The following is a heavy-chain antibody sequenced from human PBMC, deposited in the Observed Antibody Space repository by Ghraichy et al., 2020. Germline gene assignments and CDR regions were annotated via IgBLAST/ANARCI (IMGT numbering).Heavy chain of an antibody. CDR3: AKDVRHSDRYGYHHPDY. J-gene: IGHJ4*02. Sequence: GGSLRLSCAASGFTFSSYGMHWVHQAPGKGLEWVALISYDGINKYYADSVKGRFTISRDNSKNTLYLQMNSLGAEDTAVYYCAKDVRHSDRYGYHHPDYWGQGTLLTVSS. D-gene: IGHD5-18*01. V-gene: IGHV3-30*18. CDR1: GFTFSSYG. CDR2: ISYDGINK.